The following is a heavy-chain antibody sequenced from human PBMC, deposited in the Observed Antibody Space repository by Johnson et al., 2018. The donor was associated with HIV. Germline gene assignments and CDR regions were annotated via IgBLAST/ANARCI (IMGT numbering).Heavy chain of an antibody. CDR2: ISGRAGRT. CDR3: VKGLSRWSGDQSDAFDI. CDR1: GFTFSNYA. D-gene: IGHD7-27*01. Sequence: MQLVESGGDLVLPGGSLRLSCAASGFTFSNYAMSWVRQAPGKGLQWVSTISGRAGRTDYADSVKGRSTLSSDNSKNRLYLQMNSLRAEDTAIYYCVKGLSRWSGDQSDAFDIWGQGTMVTVSS. V-gene: IGHV3-23*04. J-gene: IGHJ3*02.